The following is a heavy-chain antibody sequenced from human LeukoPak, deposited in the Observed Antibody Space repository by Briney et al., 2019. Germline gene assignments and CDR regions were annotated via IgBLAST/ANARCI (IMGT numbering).Heavy chain of an antibody. V-gene: IGHV1-18*01. Sequence: ASVKVSCEASGYTFTSYGISWVRQAPGQGREWMGWISAYNGNTNYAQKLQGRVTMTTDTSTSTAYIELRSLRSDDTAVYYCARDGLGCSSTSCPFDYWGQGTLVTVSS. D-gene: IGHD2-2*01. CDR1: GYTFTSYG. J-gene: IGHJ4*02. CDR2: ISAYNGNT. CDR3: ARDGLGCSSTSCPFDY.